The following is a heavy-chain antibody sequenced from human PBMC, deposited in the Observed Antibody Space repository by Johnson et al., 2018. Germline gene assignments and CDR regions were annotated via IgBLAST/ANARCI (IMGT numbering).Heavy chain of an antibody. V-gene: IGHV3-21*01. J-gene: IGHJ3*02. D-gene: IGHD4-23*01. Sequence: EVQLVESGGGLVKPGGSLRLSCGASGFSFSTYSMNWVRQAPGKGLQWVSSISSSSSYIYYADSLRGRFTISRDTAKNSLYLKMNSLRAEDTAVYYCASSGKGYGEYGGTFDSWCQGTMVTVSS. CDR2: ISSSSSYI. CDR1: GFSFSTYS. CDR3: ASSGKGYGEYGGTFDS.